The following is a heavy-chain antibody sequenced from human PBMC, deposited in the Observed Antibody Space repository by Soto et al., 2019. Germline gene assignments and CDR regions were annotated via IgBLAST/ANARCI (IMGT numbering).Heavy chain of an antibody. CDR3: AKADYSYSWAPGDY. D-gene: IGHD6-13*01. J-gene: IGHJ4*02. Sequence: GGSLRLSCAASGFTFTTYAMSWVRQAPGKGLEWVSTVSGSGGNTYYADSVKGRFSVSRDNFKNTLYLRMVSLRAEDTAIYYCAKADYSYSWAPGDYWGQGTLVTVSS. V-gene: IGHV3-23*01. CDR2: VSGSGGNT. CDR1: GFTFTTYA.